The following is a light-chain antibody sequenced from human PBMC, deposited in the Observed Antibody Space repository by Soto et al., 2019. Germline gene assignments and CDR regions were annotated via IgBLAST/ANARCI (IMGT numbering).Light chain of an antibody. CDR2: GVS. J-gene: IGLJ1*01. CDR3: CSYRQINNPGYV. V-gene: IGLV2-14*03. Sequence: QSALTQPASVSGSPGQSITISCTGTESDIASFTLVSWYQQHPDKALKLIIYGVSNRPSGISNRFSASKSGNTASLTISGLQAEDEADYYCCSYRQINNPGYVFGTGTKVTVL. CDR1: ESDIASFTL.